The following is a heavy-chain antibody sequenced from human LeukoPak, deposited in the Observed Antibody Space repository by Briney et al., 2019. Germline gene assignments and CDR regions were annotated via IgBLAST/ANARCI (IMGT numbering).Heavy chain of an antibody. Sequence: PSETLSLTCTVSGGSISSYYWSWIRQPPGKGLEWIGYIYYSGSTNYNPSLKSRVTISVDTSKNQFSLKLSSVTAADTAVYYCARDWGDYVWGSYRYISNWFDPWGQGTLVTVSS. V-gene: IGHV4-59*01. CDR1: GGSISSYY. D-gene: IGHD3-16*02. CDR2: IYYSGST. CDR3: ARDWGDYVWGSYRYISNWFDP. J-gene: IGHJ5*02.